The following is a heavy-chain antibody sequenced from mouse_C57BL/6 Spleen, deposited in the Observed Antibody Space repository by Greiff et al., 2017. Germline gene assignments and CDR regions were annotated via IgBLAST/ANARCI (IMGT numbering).Heavy chain of an antibody. CDR2: INPNYGTT. CDR3: AKEGGSSPYFDV. J-gene: IGHJ1*03. D-gene: IGHD1-1*01. V-gene: IGHV1-39*01. Sequence: VQLKQSGPELVKPGASVKISCKASGYSFTDYNMNWVKQSNGKSLEWIGVINPNYGTTSYNQKFKGKATLTVDQSSSTAYMQLNSLTSEDSAVYYCAKEGGSSPYFDVWGTGTTVTVSS. CDR1: GYSFTDYN.